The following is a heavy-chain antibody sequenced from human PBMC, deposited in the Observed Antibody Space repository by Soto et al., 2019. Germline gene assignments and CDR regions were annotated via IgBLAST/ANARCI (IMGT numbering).Heavy chain of an antibody. Sequence: SVKVSCKASGGTFSSYAISWVRQAPGQGLEWMGGIIPIFGTANYAQKFQGRVTITADESTSTAYMELSSLRSEDTAVYYCARTMISFGGVIVSDYYYYGMDVWGQGTTVTVSS. V-gene: IGHV1-69*13. D-gene: IGHD3-16*02. CDR3: ARTMISFGGVIVSDYYYYGMDV. CDR1: GGTFSSYA. J-gene: IGHJ6*02. CDR2: IIPIFGTA.